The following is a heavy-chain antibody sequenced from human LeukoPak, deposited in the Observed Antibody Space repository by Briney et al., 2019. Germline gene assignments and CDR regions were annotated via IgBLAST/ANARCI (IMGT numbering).Heavy chain of an antibody. CDR3: ARTVGARGLDI. CDR2: INYSGRA. Sequence: SETLSLTCAVSGGSISSGGYSWSWIRQQPGKGLEWIGHINYSGRANYNPSLKSHIVISIDTSKTQFSLKLISVTAADTAVYYCARTVGARGLDIWGQGTMLTVSS. V-gene: IGHV4-30-4*07. J-gene: IGHJ3*02. CDR1: GGSISSGGYS. D-gene: IGHD3-10*01.